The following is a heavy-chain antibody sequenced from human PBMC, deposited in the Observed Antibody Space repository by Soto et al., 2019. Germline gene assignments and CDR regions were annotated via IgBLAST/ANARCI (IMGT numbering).Heavy chain of an antibody. J-gene: IGHJ4*02. Sequence: SETLSLLTPVSAVSISPYYWNWIPQTPGNGVEWIGYISYSGSNNYNHSPKSRVNISVDPPTNHFSLNLSSVTAADTAVYYSGRDVVVLAAGVYYFDYWGQGTLVTVSS. V-gene: IGHV4-59*12. D-gene: IGHD2-15*01. CDR2: ISYSGSN. CDR3: GRDVVVLAAGVYYFDY. CDR1: AVSISPYY.